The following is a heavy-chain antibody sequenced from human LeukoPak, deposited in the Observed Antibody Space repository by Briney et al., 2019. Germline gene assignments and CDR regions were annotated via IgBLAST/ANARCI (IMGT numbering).Heavy chain of an antibody. CDR2: IYYSGST. CDR1: GGSISSSSYY. Sequence: SETLSLTCTVSGGSISSSSYYWGWLRQPPGKGLEWIGSIYYSGSTYYNPSLKSRVTISVDTSKNQFSLKLSSVTAADTAVYYCARQRGITIYPRDFDYWGQGTLVTVSS. J-gene: IGHJ4*02. CDR3: ARQRGITIYPRDFDY. D-gene: IGHD3-9*01. V-gene: IGHV4-39*01.